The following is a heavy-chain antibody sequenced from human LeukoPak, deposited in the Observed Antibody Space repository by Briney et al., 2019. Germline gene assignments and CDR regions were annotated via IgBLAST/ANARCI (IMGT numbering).Heavy chain of an antibody. CDR1: GFTFSSYG. V-gene: IGHV3-30*18. J-gene: IGHJ4*02. D-gene: IGHD3-10*01. Sequence: GGSLRLSCAASGFTFSSYGMHWVRQAPGKGLEWVAVISYDGSNKYYADSVKGRFTISRDNSKNTLYLQMNSLRAEDTAVYYCAKDQAQVPWFGELLAPMTFDYWGQRTLVTVSS. CDR3: AKDQAQVPWFGELLAPMTFDY. CDR2: ISYDGSNK.